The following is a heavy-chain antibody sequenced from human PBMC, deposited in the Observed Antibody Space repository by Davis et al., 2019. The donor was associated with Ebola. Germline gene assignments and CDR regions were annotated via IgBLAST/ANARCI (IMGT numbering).Heavy chain of an antibody. CDR2: INPNSGGT. CDR3: ARDLWGRGLRAFDI. Sequence: ASVKVSCKASGYTFTSYYMHWVRQAPGQGLEWMGWINPNSGGTNYAQKFQGWVTITRDTSISTAYMELSRLRSDDTAVYYCARDLWGRGLRAFDIWGQGTMVTVSS. V-gene: IGHV1-2*04. D-gene: IGHD2/OR15-2a*01. J-gene: IGHJ3*02. CDR1: GYTFTSYY.